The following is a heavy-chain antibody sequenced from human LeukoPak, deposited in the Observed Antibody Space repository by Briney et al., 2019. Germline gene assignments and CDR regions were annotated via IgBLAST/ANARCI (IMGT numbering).Heavy chain of an antibody. V-gene: IGHV1-69*04. J-gene: IGHJ6*02. CDR3: ARVPSGYTPNANYYYYGMDV. Sequence: SVKVSCKASGGTFSRYAISWVRQAPGQGLEWMGRIIPIIGIVNYAQKFQGRVTITADNSTSTASMELTSLRSEDTAVYYCARVPSGYTPNANYYYYGMDVWGQGTTVTVSS. D-gene: IGHD5-12*01. CDR1: GGTFSRYA. CDR2: IIPIIGIV.